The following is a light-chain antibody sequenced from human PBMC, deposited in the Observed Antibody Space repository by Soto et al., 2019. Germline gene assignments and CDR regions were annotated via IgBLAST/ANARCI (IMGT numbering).Light chain of an antibody. CDR2: AAS. J-gene: IGKJ1*01. Sequence: EIVLTQSPGTLSLSPGARAALSCRASQSVSSKFLAWYQQKPGQAPRLLIYAASNRATGIPDRFSGSGSGTDFTLTISRLEPEDFAVYYCQQYGSSGTFGQGTKVDIK. CDR1: QSVSSKF. V-gene: IGKV3-20*01. CDR3: QQYGSSGT.